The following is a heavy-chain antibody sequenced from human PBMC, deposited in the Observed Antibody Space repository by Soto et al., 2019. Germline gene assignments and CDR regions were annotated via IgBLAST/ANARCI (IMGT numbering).Heavy chain of an antibody. V-gene: IGHV4-31*03. J-gene: IGHJ6*02. D-gene: IGHD2-2*02. CDR1: GGSISSGGYY. CDR3: ARGHCSSTSCYTGLMDV. CDR2: IYYSGST. Sequence: PSETLSLTCTVSGGSISSGGYYWSWIRQHPGKGLEWIGYIYYSGSTYYNPSLKSRVTISVDTSKNQFSLKLSSVTAADTAVYYCARGHCSSTSCYTGLMDVWGQGTTVTVSS.